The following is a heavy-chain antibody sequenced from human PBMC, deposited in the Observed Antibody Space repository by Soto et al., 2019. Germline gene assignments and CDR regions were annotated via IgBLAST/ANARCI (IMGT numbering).Heavy chain of an antibody. Sequence: GGSLRLSCAASGFTFSSYSMNWVRQAPGKGLEWVSSISSSSSYIYYADSVKGRFTISRDNAKNSLYLQMNSLRAEDTAVYYCAREKIRYDILTGYYGPNAAFDIWGQGTMVTVSS. D-gene: IGHD3-9*01. CDR1: GFTFSSYS. J-gene: IGHJ3*02. CDR3: AREKIRYDILTGYYGPNAAFDI. CDR2: ISSSSSYI. V-gene: IGHV3-21*01.